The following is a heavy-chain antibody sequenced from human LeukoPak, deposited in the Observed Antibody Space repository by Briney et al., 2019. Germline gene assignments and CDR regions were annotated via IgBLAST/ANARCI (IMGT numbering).Heavy chain of an antibody. CDR1: GYTFTSYD. Sequence: ASVKVSCKASGYTFTSYDINRVRQATGQGLEWMGWMNPNSGNTGYAQKFQGRVTMTRNTSISTAYMELSSLRSEDTAVYYCARESGYSYGYSFRYWGQGTLVTVSS. CDR3: ARESGYSYGYSFRY. CDR2: MNPNSGNT. J-gene: IGHJ4*02. D-gene: IGHD5-18*01. V-gene: IGHV1-8*01.